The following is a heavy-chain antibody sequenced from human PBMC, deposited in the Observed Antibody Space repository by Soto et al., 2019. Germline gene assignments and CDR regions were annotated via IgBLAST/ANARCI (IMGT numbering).Heavy chain of an antibody. Sequence: GGSLRLSCAASGFTFSDYYMSWIRQAPGKGLEWVSYISSSGSTIYYADSVKGRFTISGDNAKNSLYLQMNSLRAEDTAVYYCARGELRFLEWLNLYGMDVWGQGTTVTVSS. J-gene: IGHJ6*02. CDR2: ISSSGSTI. D-gene: IGHD3-3*01. CDR3: ARGELRFLEWLNLYGMDV. V-gene: IGHV3-11*01. CDR1: GFTFSDYY.